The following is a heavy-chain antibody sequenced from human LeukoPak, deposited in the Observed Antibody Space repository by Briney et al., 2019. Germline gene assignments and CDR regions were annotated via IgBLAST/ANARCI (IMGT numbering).Heavy chain of an antibody. CDR3: ATFPPNRYSSSLLDY. J-gene: IGHJ4*02. CDR2: FDPDDGET. V-gene: IGHV1-24*01. Sequence: ASVKVSCKVSGYTLTELSMHWVRQAPGKGLEWMGGFDPDDGETIYAQKFQGRVTMTEDTSTDTAYMELSSLRSEDTAVYYCATFPPNRYSSSLLDYWGQGTLVTVSS. D-gene: IGHD6-13*01. CDR1: GYTLTELS.